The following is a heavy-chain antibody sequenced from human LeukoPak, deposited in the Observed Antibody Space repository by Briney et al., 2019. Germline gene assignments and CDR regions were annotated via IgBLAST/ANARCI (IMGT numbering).Heavy chain of an antibody. CDR2: SYSGGSS. Sequence: PGGSLRLSCAASGFTINNNYMTWVRQAPGKGLEWVSVSYSGGSSYYADSVKGRSTMSRDSSKNTVNLQMNILTVEDTAVYYCARILGTTDAFDIWGQGTMVTVSS. V-gene: IGHV3-53*01. CDR3: ARILGTTDAFDI. J-gene: IGHJ3*02. D-gene: IGHD2/OR15-2a*01. CDR1: GFTINNNY.